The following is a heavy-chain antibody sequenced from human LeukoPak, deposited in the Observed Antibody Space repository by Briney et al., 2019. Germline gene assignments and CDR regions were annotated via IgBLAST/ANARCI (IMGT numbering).Heavy chain of an antibody. Sequence: PGGSLRLSCAASGFTFSSYGMHWVRQAPGKGLEWVAVISYDGSNKYYADSVKGRFTISRDNSKNTLYLQMNSLRAEDTAVYYCAKSDRDGYNEGYFDYWGQGTLVTVSS. V-gene: IGHV3-30*18. D-gene: IGHD5-24*01. CDR3: AKSDRDGYNEGYFDY. CDR1: GFTFSSYG. CDR2: ISYDGSNK. J-gene: IGHJ4*02.